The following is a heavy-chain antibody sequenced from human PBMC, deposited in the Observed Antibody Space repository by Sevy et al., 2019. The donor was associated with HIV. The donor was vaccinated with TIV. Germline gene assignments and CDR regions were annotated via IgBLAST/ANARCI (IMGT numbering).Heavy chain of an antibody. Sequence: SETLSLTCAVSGGSISSSNWWSWVRQPPGKGLEWIGEIYHSGSTNYNPSLKSRVTISVDKSKNQFSLKLSSVTAADTAVYYCARVEYCGGDCPNWFDPWGQGTLVTVSS. D-gene: IGHD2-21*01. CDR2: IYHSGST. J-gene: IGHJ5*02. CDR1: GGSISSSNW. CDR3: ARVEYCGGDCPNWFDP. V-gene: IGHV4-4*02.